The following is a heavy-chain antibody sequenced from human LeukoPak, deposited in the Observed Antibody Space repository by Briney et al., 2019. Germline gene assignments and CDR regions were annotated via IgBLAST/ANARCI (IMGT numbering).Heavy chain of an antibody. V-gene: IGHV3-7*01. CDR3: ARGRSGYYYYYMDV. Sequence: GGSLRLSCAASGFTFSSYWMSWVRQAPGKGLEWVANIEQDGSEKYYVDSVKGRFTISRDNAKNSLYLQMNSLRAEDTAVYYCARGRSGYYYYYMDVWGKGTTVTVSS. J-gene: IGHJ6*03. CDR1: GFTFSSYW. CDR2: IEQDGSEK.